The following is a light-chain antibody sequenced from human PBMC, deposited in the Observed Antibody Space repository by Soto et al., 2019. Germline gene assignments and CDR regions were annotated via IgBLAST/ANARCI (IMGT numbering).Light chain of an antibody. J-gene: IGKJ4*01. CDR2: GAS. CDR3: QQYGRSPPT. Sequence: EIVLTQSPGTLSLSPGERATLSCRASQSVRSNSLAWYQQKPGQAPRLLIYGASTRATDIPDRFSGSGSGTDFTLTITRLEPEDFAVFYCQQYGRSPPTFGGGTNMEIK. V-gene: IGKV3-20*01. CDR1: QSVRSNS.